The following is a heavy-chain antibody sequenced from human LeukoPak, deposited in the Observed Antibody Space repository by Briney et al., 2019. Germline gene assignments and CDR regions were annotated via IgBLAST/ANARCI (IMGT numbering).Heavy chain of an antibody. D-gene: IGHD2-21*01. V-gene: IGHV3-74*01. CDR1: GFTFSNYW. CDR2: IKSDGSST. J-gene: IGHJ3*02. Sequence: GGSLTLSCAAYGFTFSNYWMHWDRPPPGKGRVWVLCIKSDGSSTKHADSVKGRFTISRDDAKNTLYLQMNSLRAEDTAMYYCTRILVGGNLAFDIWGQGTMATVSS. CDR3: TRILVGGNLAFDI.